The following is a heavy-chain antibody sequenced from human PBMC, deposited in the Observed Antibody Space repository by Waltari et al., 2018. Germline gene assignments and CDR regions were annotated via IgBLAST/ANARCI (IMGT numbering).Heavy chain of an antibody. Sequence: QVQLVQSGAEVKKPGASVKVSCKASGYTFTGYYMHWVRQAPGQGLEWMGWINPNSGGTNYAQKFQGRVTMTRETSISTAYMELSRLRSDDTAVYYCARSGGGCSSTSCYDYYYYYMDVWGKGTTVTVSS. J-gene: IGHJ6*03. CDR3: ARSGGGCSSTSCYDYYYYYMDV. D-gene: IGHD2-2*01. CDR2: INPNSGGT. CDR1: GYTFTGYY. V-gene: IGHV1-2*02.